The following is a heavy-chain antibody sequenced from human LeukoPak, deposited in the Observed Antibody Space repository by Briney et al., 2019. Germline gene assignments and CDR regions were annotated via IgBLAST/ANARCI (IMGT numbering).Heavy chain of an antibody. J-gene: IGHJ4*02. D-gene: IGHD3-22*01. CDR3: ARVIGDSYFDY. CDR2: IGTAGDT. V-gene: IGHV3-13*01. CDR1: GFTFSSYD. Sequence: GGSLRLSCAASGFTFSSYDMHWVRQATGKGLEWVSAIGTAGDTYYPGSVKGRFTISRENAKNSLYLQMNSLRAGDTAVYYCARVIGDSYFDYWGQGTLVTVSS.